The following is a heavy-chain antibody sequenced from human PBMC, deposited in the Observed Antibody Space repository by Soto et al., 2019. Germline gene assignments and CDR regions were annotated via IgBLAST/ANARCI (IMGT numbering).Heavy chain of an antibody. V-gene: IGHV4-34*01. J-gene: IGHJ4*02. CDR1: GGSFSGYY. D-gene: IGHD3-10*01. Sequence: PSETLSLTCAVYGGSFSGYYWSWIRQPPGKGLEWIGEINHSGSTNYNPSLKSRVTISVDTSKNQFSLKLSSVTAADTAVYYCARFPSGEWFGELLSFDYWGQGTLVTVSS. CDR3: ARFPSGEWFGELLSFDY. CDR2: INHSGST.